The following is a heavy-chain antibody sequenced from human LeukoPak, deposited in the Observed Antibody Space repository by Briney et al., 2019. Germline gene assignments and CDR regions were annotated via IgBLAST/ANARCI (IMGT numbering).Heavy chain of an antibody. Sequence: SETLSLTCTVSGGSISSSSYYWGWIRQPPGKGLEWIGSIYYSGSTYYNPSLKSRVTISVDTSKNQFSLKLSSVTAADTAVYYCARDLYPGGGANWFDPWGQGTLVTVSS. V-gene: IGHV4-39*02. CDR2: IYYSGST. J-gene: IGHJ5*02. D-gene: IGHD3-16*01. CDR1: GGSISSSSYY. CDR3: ARDLYPGGGANWFDP.